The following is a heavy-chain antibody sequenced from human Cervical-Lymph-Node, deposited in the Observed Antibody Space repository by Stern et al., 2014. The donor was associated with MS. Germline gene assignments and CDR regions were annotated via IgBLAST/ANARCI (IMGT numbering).Heavy chain of an antibody. CDR2: FDPEDGET. J-gene: IGHJ4*02. Sequence: QVQLVQSGAEVKKPGASVKVSCKVSGYTLTEFSMHWVRQAPGKGLEWMGRFDPEDGETFYAQKFQGRVTMTEDTSTDTALMELSSLSSEDPAVYYCLGCYSILGVGAGGYDYWGQGTLVTVSS. V-gene: IGHV1-24*01. D-gene: IGHD3-10*01. CDR1: GYTLTEFS. CDR3: LGCYSILGVGAGGYDY.